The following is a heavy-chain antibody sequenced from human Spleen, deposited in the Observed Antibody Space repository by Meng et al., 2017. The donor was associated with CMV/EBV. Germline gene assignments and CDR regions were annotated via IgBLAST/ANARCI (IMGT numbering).Heavy chain of an antibody. D-gene: IGHD2-2*02. J-gene: IGHJ5*02. Sequence: SFNNNSGAGIRQPPRKGLEWIGEINHSGSTNYNPSLKSRVTISVDTSKNQFSLKLSSVTAADTAVYYCARGRGYCSSTSCYRNWFDPWGQGTLVTVSS. CDR2: INHSGST. CDR1: SFNNNS. V-gene: IGHV4-34*01. CDR3: ARGRGYCSSTSCYRNWFDP.